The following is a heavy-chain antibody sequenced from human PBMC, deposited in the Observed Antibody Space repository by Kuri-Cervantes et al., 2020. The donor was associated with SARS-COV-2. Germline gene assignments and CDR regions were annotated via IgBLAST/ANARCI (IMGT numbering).Heavy chain of an antibody. V-gene: IGHV1-3*01. CDR3: AQLQFGDYYDSSGYPDAFDI. D-gene: IGHD3-22*01. CDR2: INAGNGNT. J-gene: IGHJ3*02. Sequence: ASVKVSCKASGYTFTSYAMHWVRQAPGQRLEWMGWINAGNGNTKYSQKFQGRVTMTRDTSISTAYMELSRLRSDDTAVYYCAQLQFGDYYDSSGYPDAFDIWGQGTMVTVSS. CDR1: GYTFTSYA.